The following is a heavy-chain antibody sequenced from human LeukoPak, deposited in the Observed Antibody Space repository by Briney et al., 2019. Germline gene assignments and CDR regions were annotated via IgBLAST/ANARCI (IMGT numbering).Heavy chain of an antibody. CDR2: IYTSGST. CDR1: GGSISSYY. D-gene: IGHD4-17*01. CDR3: ARGGDYLPYAY. V-gene: IGHV4-4*07. J-gene: IGHJ4*02. Sequence: SETLSLTCSVSGGSISSYYWTWIRQPAGKGLEWIGRIYTSGSTNYNPSLKSRVTMSLDTSKNQFSLKLSSVTAADTAVYYCARGGDYLPYAYWGQGTLVTASS.